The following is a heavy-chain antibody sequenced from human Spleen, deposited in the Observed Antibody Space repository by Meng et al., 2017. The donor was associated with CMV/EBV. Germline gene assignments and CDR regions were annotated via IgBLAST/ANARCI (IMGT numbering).Heavy chain of an antibody. CDR1: GGTFSNYT. Sequence: SVEGSCKASGGTFSNYTISWVRQAPGQGLEWMGRIIPTLGIANYAQKFQGRVTITADKSTSTAYMELSSLRSEDTAVYYWARDRLGGIEYDFWSGYYWSVGGRYYYYGMDVWGQGTTVTVSS. D-gene: IGHD3-3*01. V-gene: IGHV1-69*04. CDR3: ARDRLGGIEYDFWSGYYWSVGGRYYYYGMDV. J-gene: IGHJ6*02. CDR2: IIPTLGIA.